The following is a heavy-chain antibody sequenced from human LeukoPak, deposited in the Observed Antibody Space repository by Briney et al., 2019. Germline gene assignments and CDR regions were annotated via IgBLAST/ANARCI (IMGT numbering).Heavy chain of an antibody. CDR2: ISGRGTDT. CDR1: GGSISSGDYY. CDR3: VKGFHFDW. V-gene: IGHV3-23*01. J-gene: IGHJ4*02. Sequence: LSLTCTVSGGSISSGDYYWSWGRQAPGKGPEWVSSISGRGTDTYYRDSVKGRFTISRDTSKNTLYMQMNNLRVEDTALYYCVKGFHFDWWGQGTLVTVSS.